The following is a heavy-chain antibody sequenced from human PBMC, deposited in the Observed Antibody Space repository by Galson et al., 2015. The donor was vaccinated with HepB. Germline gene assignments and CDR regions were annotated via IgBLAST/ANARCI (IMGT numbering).Heavy chain of an antibody. D-gene: IGHD6-25*01. CDR3: AQSRHLGQGFHY. J-gene: IGHJ4*02. Sequence: CAVAGDSVSGYNAGYYWIRRAPSRGLEDLGRTFYWSEWKTEYELAVASQLTITPDTSRNQFSLHLKSVTPEAAAVYYCAQSRHLGQGFHYWGQGIMVTVSS. CDR1: GDSVSGYNAG. V-gene: IGHV6-1*01. CDR2: TFYWSEWKT.